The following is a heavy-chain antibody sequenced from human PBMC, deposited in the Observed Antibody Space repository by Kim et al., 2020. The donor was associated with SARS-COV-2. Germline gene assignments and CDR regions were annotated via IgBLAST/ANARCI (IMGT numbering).Heavy chain of an antibody. Sequence: PGGSLRLSCAASGFTFSSYSMNWVRQAPGKGLEWVSSISSSSSYIYYADSVKGRFTISRDNAKNSLYLQMNSLRAEDTAVYYCARVTGGSQQLGYGFPGYRGWFDPWGQGTLVTVSS. J-gene: IGHJ5*02. CDR2: ISSSSSYI. D-gene: IGHD6-13*01. V-gene: IGHV3-21*01. CDR3: ARVTGGSQQLGYGFPGYRGWFDP. CDR1: GFTFSSYS.